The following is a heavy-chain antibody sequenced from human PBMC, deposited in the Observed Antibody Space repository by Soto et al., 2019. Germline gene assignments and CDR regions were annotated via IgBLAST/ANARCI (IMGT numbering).Heavy chain of an antibody. V-gene: IGHV3-21*01. CDR2: ISSSSSYI. J-gene: IGHJ3*02. CDR1: GFTFNSYS. CDR3: ARAYTIHSAFDI. Sequence: PGGSLRLSCAASGFTFNSYSMNWVRQAPGKGLEWVLSISSSSSYIYYADSVKGRFTISRDNAKNSLYLQMNSLRAEDTAVYYCARAYTIHSAFDIWGQGTMVTVSS. D-gene: IGHD2-2*02.